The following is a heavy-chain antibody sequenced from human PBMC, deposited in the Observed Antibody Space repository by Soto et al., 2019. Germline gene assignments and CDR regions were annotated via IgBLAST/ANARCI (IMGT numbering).Heavy chain of an antibody. Sequence: EVQLVESGGGLVKPGGSLRLSCAASGFTFSHAWMNWVRQAPGKGLELVGRIKSKTDGGTTDYAAPVKGRFTISRDDSKNTLYLQMNRLKTEDTAVYYCTPGSVTGPLYSFYYDYGMDVWGQGTTVTVSS. CDR1: GFTFSHAW. V-gene: IGHV3-15*07. CDR3: TPGSVTGPLYSFYYDYGMDV. J-gene: IGHJ6*02. CDR2: IKSKTDGGTT. D-gene: IGHD4-4*01.